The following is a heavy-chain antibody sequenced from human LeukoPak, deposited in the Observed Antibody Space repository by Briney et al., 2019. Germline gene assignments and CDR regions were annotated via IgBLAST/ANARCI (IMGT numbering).Heavy chain of an antibody. CDR3: ARVRVLWFGELLHYFDY. Sequence: SETLSLTCAVYGGSFSGYYWSWIRQPPGKGLEWIGEINHSGSTNYNPSLKSRVTISVDTSKNQFSLKLSSVIAADTAVYYCARVRVLWFGELLHYFDYWGQGTLVTVSS. V-gene: IGHV4-34*01. CDR1: GGSFSGYY. CDR2: INHSGST. J-gene: IGHJ4*02. D-gene: IGHD3-10*01.